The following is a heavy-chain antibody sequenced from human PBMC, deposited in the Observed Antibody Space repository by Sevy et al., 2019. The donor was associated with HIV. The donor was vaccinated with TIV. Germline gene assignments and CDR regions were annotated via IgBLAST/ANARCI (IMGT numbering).Heavy chain of an antibody. V-gene: IGHV3-9*01. CDR2: VSWNSRNI. Sequence: GGSLRLSCAASGFSFNDHAMHWVRQVPGKGLEWVSGVSWNSRNIGYGDSVKGRFTISRDNANHFLYLEMNSLRPEDTAFYYCAKDIHRGCDGVNCYPYYYYFYGLDVWGQGTTVTVSS. CDR1: GFSFNDHA. D-gene: IGHD2-21*01. J-gene: IGHJ6*02. CDR3: AKDIHRGCDGVNCYPYYYYFYGLDV.